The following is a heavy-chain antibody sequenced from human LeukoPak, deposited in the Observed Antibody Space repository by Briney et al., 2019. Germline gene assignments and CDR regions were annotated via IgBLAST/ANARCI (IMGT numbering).Heavy chain of an antibody. Sequence: GQSLILSCAPYGLTFSTICMSCVRHPQGSGMEWVSAMIASGDSTYYADSVKGRFTISRDNSKNTLYLQMNSLRAEDTAIYYCAKSFPYYYGSGSYYINPFDSWGQGTLVTVSS. CDR3: AKSFPYYYGSGSYYINPFDS. J-gene: IGHJ4*02. D-gene: IGHD3-10*01. CDR1: GLTFSTIC. CDR2: MIASGDST. V-gene: IGHV3-23*01.